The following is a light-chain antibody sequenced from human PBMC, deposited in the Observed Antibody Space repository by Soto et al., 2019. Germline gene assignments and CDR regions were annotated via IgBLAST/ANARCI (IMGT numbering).Light chain of an antibody. CDR1: KSVTTQ. Sequence: EIVLSQSPYTLSLSPGERVTLSCRASKSVTTQSAWYQQKPGQAPRLLIYDASNRATGIPARFSGSGSGTDFTLTISSLEPEDFAVYYCQQRSKWPITFGQGTRLEIK. V-gene: IGKV3-11*01. CDR2: DAS. CDR3: QQRSKWPIT. J-gene: IGKJ5*01.